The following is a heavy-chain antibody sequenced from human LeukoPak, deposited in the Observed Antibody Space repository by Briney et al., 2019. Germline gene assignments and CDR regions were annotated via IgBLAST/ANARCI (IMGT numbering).Heavy chain of an antibody. J-gene: IGHJ3*02. V-gene: IGHV4-59*01. CDR1: GGSITNYY. CDR3: ARGLLGATRAFDI. Sequence: SETLSLTCTVSGGSITNYYWSWVRQSPGKGLECIVYIHYTGSSNYNPSLKSRVTISVDTSKNQFSLRLTSVTAADTAIYYCARGLLGATRAFDIWGQGTMVTVSP. D-gene: IGHD1-26*01. CDR2: IHYTGSS.